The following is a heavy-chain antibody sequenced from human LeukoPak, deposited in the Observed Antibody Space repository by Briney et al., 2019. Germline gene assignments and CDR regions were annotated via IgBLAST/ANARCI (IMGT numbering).Heavy chain of an antibody. CDR2: FSYGGNT. V-gene: IGHV4-39*07. D-gene: IGHD2-2*01. CDR3: ASRDCSSTSCHEGYNWFDP. J-gene: IGHJ5*02. Sequence: SETLSLTCTVSGDSISSTTYHWGWIRQPPGKGLEWIGSFSYGGNTYSNPSLKSRVTISVDTSKNQFSLKLTSVTAADTAVYYCASRDCSSTSCHEGYNWFDPWGQGILVSVSS. CDR1: GDSISSTTYH.